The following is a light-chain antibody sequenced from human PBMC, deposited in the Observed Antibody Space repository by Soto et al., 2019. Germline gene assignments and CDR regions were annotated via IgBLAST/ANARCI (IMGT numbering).Light chain of an antibody. Sequence: QSVLTQPPSVSAAPGQKVTISCSGSSSNIGNNYVSWYQQLPGTAPKLLIYDNNKRPSGIPDRFSGCKSGTSATLGITGLQTGDEADYYCGTWDNSLSAVVFGGGTKLTVL. CDR2: DNN. V-gene: IGLV1-51*01. CDR3: GTWDNSLSAVV. CDR1: SSNIGNNY. J-gene: IGLJ2*01.